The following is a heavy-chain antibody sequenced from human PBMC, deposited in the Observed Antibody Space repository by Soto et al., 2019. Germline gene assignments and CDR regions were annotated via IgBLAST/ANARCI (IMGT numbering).Heavy chain of an antibody. CDR3: ARGCSSTSCYGYGMDV. J-gene: IGHJ6*02. CDR1: GGSISGYY. Sequence: PSETLSLTCTVSGGSISGYYWSWIRQPAGKGLEWIGRIYTSGSTNYNPSLKSRVTMSVDTSKNQFSLKLSSVTAADTAVYYCARGCSSTSCYGYGMDVWGQGTTVTVSS. D-gene: IGHD2-2*01. V-gene: IGHV4-4*07. CDR2: IYTSGST.